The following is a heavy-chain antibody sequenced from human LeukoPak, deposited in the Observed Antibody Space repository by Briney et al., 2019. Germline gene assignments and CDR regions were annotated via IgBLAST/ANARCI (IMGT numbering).Heavy chain of an antibody. CDR1: GYTFTSYG. D-gene: IGHD3-16*01. V-gene: IGHV1-18*01. CDR3: ARDRLGFTRTPYYYYYGMDV. CDR2: ISAYNGNT. Sequence: ASVKVSCKASGYTFTSYGISWVRQAPGRGLEWMGWISAYNGNTNYAQKLQGRVTMTTDTSTSTAYMELRSLRSDDTAVYYCARDRLGFTRTPYYYYYGMDVWGQGTTVTVSS. J-gene: IGHJ6*02.